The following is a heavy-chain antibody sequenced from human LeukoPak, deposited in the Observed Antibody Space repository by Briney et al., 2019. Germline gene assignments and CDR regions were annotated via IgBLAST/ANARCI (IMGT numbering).Heavy chain of an antibody. V-gene: IGHV3-30*19. J-gene: IGHJ4*03. D-gene: IGHD5-24*01. CDR2: ISYDGSNK. Sequence: HPGGSLRLSCAASGFTFSSYGMHWVRQAPGKGLEWVSVISYDGSNKYYADSVKGRFTISRDNSKNTLYLQMSSLRAEDTAVYYCARGRWLQLFGDYWGQGTLVTVSS. CDR3: ARGRWLQLFGDY. CDR1: GFTFSSYG.